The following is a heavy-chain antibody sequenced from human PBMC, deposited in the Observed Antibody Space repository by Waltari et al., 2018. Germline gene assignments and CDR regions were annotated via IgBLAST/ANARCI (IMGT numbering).Heavy chain of an antibody. Sequence: QVQLPESGPGLVKPSETLSLTCTVSGGSLTPYYWSWIRQPPGKGLEWIGYIDHSRSTNYNPSLKSRVTISIDTSKNPFFLKLSSVTAADTAVYYCARGGNGHNYQYFQYWGQGALVTVSS. V-gene: IGHV4-59*01. CDR2: IDHSRST. D-gene: IGHD2-8*01. J-gene: IGHJ1*01. CDR1: GGSLTPYY. CDR3: ARGGNGHNYQYFQY.